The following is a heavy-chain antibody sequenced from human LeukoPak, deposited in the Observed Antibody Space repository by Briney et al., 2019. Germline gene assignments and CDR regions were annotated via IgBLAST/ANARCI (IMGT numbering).Heavy chain of an antibody. V-gene: IGHV4-4*02. J-gene: IGHJ3*02. D-gene: IGHD3-22*01. Sequence: SGTLSLTCAVSGGSISSSNWWSWVRQPPGKGLEWIGEIYHSGSTNYNPSLKSRVTISVDRSKNQFSLKLSSVTAADTAVYYCARRYYYDSSDFHDAFDIWGQGTMVTVSS. CDR2: IYHSGST. CDR1: GGSISSSNW. CDR3: ARRYYYDSSDFHDAFDI.